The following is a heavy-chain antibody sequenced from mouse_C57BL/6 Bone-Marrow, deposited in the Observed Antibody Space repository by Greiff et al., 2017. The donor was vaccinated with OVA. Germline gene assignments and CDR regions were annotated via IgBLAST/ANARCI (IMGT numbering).Heavy chain of an antibody. V-gene: IGHV7-3*01. J-gene: IGHJ2*01. CDR2: IRNKANGYTT. Sequence: EVQRVESGGGLVQPGGSLSLSCAASGFTFTDYYMSWVRQPPGKALEWLGFIRNKANGYTTEYSASVKGRFTISRDNSQSILYLQMNALRAEDSATYYCARWGRPYFDYWGQGTTLTVSS. CDR1: GFTFTDYY. CDR3: ARWGRPYFDY. D-gene: IGHD1-1*01.